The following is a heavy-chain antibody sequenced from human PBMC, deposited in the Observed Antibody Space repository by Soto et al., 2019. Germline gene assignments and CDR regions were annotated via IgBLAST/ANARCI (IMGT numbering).Heavy chain of an antibody. CDR2: IKQDGSEK. V-gene: IGHV3-7*01. J-gene: IGHJ6*03. CDR3: ARDDYSKRYYYMDV. Sequence: GGSLRLSCAASGLTFSSYWMSWVRQAPGKGLEWVANIKQDGSEKYYVDSVKGRFTISRDNAKNSLYLQMNSLRAEDTAVYYCARDDYSKRYYYMDVWGKGTTVTVSS. CDR1: GLTFSSYW. D-gene: IGHD4-4*01.